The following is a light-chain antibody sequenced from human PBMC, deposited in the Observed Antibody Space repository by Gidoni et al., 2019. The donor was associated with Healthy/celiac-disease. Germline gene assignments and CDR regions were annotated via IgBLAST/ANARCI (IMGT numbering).Light chain of an antibody. Sequence: QSALTQPASVSGSPGQSITISCTGTSSDVGGYNYVSWYQQHPGKAPKFMIYDVSNRPSGVSNRFSGSKSGNTASLTISGLQAEDEADYYCSSYTSSSLWVFGGGTKLTVL. V-gene: IGLV2-14*01. CDR3: SSYTSSSLWV. CDR2: DVS. J-gene: IGLJ2*01. CDR1: SSDVGGYNY.